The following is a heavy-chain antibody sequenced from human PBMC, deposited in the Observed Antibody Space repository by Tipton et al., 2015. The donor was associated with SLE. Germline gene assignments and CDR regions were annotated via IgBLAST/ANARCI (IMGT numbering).Heavy chain of an antibody. D-gene: IGHD1-26*01. V-gene: IGHV1-2*02. CDR1: GYTFTGYY. J-gene: IGHJ3*02. CDR3: ARERIVGASLDAFDI. Sequence: QSGAEVKKPGASVKVSCKASGYTFTGYYMHWARRAPGQGLEWMGWINPNSGGTNYAQKFQGRVTMTRDTSISTAYMELSRLKSDDTAVYYCARERIVGASLDAFDIWGQGTMVTVSS. CDR2: INPNSGGT.